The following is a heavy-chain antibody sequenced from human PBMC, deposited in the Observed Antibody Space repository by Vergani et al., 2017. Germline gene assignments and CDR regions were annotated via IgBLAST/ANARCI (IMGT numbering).Heavy chain of an antibody. J-gene: IGHJ5*02. CDR1: GYSITNYW. CDR3: AKTHDFSSLYSSYNWFDP. V-gene: IGHV5-51*03. Sequence: EVQLVQSGAEVKKPGESLKISCQGSGYSITNYWIAWVRQRPGQGLEWMGIIYPGDSEVKSNPTFRGQVIFSVDTSVNTAYLEWSSLKASDTATYYCAKTHDFSSLYSSYNWFDPWGQGTQVTVSS. CDR2: IYPGDSEV. D-gene: IGHD3-3*01.